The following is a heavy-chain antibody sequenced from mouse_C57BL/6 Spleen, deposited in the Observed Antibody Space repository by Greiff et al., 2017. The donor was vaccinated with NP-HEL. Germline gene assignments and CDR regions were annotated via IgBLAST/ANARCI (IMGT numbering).Heavy chain of an antibody. CDR2: INPSNGGT. D-gene: IGHD2-3*01. V-gene: IGHV1-53*01. CDR3: ARWIYDGYYNYLDY. J-gene: IGHJ2*01. Sequence: VQLQQPGTELVKPGASVKLSCKASGYTFTSYWMHWVKQRHGQGLEWIGNINPSNGGTNYNEKFKSKATLTVDKSSSTAYMQLSSLTSEDSAVYYCARWIYDGYYNYLDYWGQGTTLTVSS. CDR1: GYTFTSYW.